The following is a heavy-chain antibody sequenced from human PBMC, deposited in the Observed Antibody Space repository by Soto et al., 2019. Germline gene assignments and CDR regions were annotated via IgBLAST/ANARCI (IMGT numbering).Heavy chain of an antibody. CDR1: RFNFSSNG. J-gene: IGHJ4*02. Sequence: QVQLVESGGGVVQPGRSLRLSCAASRFNFSSNGMHWVRQAPGKGLEWVAIIWYDGSNKYYADSVKGRFTISRDNSKSALYLQMNSLRADDTAVYYCASGGYSYGPFDHWGQGTLVTVSS. V-gene: IGHV3-33*01. CDR2: IWYDGSNK. CDR3: ASGGYSYGPFDH. D-gene: IGHD5-18*01.